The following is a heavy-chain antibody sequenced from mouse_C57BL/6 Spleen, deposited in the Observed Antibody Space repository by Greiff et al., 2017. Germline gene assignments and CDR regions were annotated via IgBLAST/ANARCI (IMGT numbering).Heavy chain of an antibody. V-gene: IGHV1-59*01. J-gene: IGHJ2*01. CDR1: GYTFTSYW. D-gene: IGHD2-12*01. CDR3: ARYDDGYYFDY. CDR2: IDPSDSYT. Sequence: QVQLQQPGAELVRPGTSVKLSCKASGYTFTSYWMHWVKQRPGQGLEWIGVIDPSDSYTNYNQKFKGKATLTVDTSSSTAYKQLSSLTSEDSAVYYCARYDDGYYFDYWGQGTTLTVSS.